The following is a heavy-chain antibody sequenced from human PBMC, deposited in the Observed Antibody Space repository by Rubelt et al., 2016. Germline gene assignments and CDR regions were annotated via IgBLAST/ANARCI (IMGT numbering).Heavy chain of an antibody. D-gene: IGHD4-11*01. V-gene: IGHV3-23*04. CDR2: ISGSGDTT. CDR1: GFTFSSYA. CDR3: AKELQGTTTLTVDY. J-gene: IGHJ4*02. Sequence: EVQLVESGGGLVQPGGSLRLSCGASGFTFSSYAMSWVRQAPGKGLEWVSAISGSGDTTHYADSARGRFTLSRDNSRNTLYLQMNILGAEDTAVYFCAKELQGTTTLTVDYWGQGTLVAVSS.